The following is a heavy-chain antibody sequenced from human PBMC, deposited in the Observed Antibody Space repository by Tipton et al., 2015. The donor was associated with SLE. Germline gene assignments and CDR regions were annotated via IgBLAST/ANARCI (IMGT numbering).Heavy chain of an antibody. CDR1: GYSISRGYY. CDR2: IYYSGSI. CDR3: ARGRGSNSHYYYGLDV. J-gene: IGHJ6*02. Sequence: TLSLTCAVSGYSISRGYYWGWIRQPPGKGLEGIGSIYYSGSIYYNPSLKSRVTISVDTSKNQFSLKMSSVTAADTAVYYCARGRGSNSHYYYGLDVWGQGTTVTVSS. V-gene: IGHV4-38-2*01. D-gene: IGHD4-23*01.